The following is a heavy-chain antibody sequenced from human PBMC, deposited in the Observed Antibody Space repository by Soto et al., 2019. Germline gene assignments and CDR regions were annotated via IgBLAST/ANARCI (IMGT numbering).Heavy chain of an antibody. J-gene: IGHJ4*02. D-gene: IGHD2-15*01. Sequence: PGGSLRLSCAASGFTFSNAWMSWVRQAPGKGLEWVGRIKSKTDGGTTDYAAPVKGRFTISRDDSKNTLYLQMNSLKTEDTAVYYCTTDRAEYCSGGSCYSSFDYWGQGTLVTVSS. CDR3: TTDRAEYCSGGSCYSSFDY. CDR2: IKSKTDGGTT. CDR1: GFTFSNAW. V-gene: IGHV3-15*01.